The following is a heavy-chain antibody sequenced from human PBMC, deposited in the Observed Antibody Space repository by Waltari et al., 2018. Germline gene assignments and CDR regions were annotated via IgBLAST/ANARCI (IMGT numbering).Heavy chain of an antibody. D-gene: IGHD3-10*01. CDR2: VSGAGGGT. CDR1: GFTFSNYA. J-gene: IGHJ4*02. Sequence: EVQLVESGGGLIQPGGSLRLSCAASGFTFSNYAMSWVRQAPGKGLEWVSAVSGAGGGTYYADSVTGRFTISRDNSKNTLYLQMNSLRAEDTAVYYCAKEGTYGSGSLYFFDYWGQGTVVTVSS. CDR3: AKEGTYGSGSLYFFDY. V-gene: IGHV3-23*04.